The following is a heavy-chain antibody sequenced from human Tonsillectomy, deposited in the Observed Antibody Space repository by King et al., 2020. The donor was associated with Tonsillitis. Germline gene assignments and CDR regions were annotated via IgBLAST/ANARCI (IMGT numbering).Heavy chain of an antibody. CDR2: IYYSGTT. Sequence: QLQESGPGLVKPSQTLSLICSVSGGSIRTGDFYWSWIRQPPGKGLEWIGYIYYSGTTYDNPSLPVRVSMSVDASKNQFSLNLRSVTAADTAVYYCARWEGTTGGFDYWGQGTLVTVSS. V-gene: IGHV4-30-4*01. CDR3: ARWEGTTGGFDY. D-gene: IGHD1-7*01. J-gene: IGHJ4*02. CDR1: GGSIRTGDFY.